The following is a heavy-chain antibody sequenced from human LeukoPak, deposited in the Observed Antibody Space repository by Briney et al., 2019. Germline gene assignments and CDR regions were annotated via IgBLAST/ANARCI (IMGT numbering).Heavy chain of an antibody. V-gene: IGHV4-39*01. CDR2: IYYSGST. Sequence: SETLSLTCTVSGDSISSSSYYWGWIRQPPGKGLEWIGSIYYSGSTYYNPSLKSRVTISVDTSKNQFSLKLSSVTAADTAVYYCATTGGYCSSTSCSGEFDYWGQGTLVTVSS. CDR1: GDSISSSSYY. CDR3: ATTGGYCSSTSCSGEFDY. J-gene: IGHJ4*02. D-gene: IGHD2-2*03.